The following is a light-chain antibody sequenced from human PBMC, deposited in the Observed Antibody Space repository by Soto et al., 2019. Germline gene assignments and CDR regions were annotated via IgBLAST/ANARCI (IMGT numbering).Light chain of an antibody. CDR3: QQRSNWPPT. J-gene: IGKJ4*01. CDR1: QSVSSY. Sequence: EIVLTQSPVTLSLSPGERATLSCRASQSVSSYLAWYQQKPGQAPRLLIYDASNRATGIPARFSGSGSGTDFTLTISSLEPEDFAVYYCQQRSNWPPTFGGGTKVELK. V-gene: IGKV3-11*01. CDR2: DAS.